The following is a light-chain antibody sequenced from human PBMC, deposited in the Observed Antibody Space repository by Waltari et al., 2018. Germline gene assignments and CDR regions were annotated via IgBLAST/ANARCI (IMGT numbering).Light chain of an antibody. CDR3: CSYAGSSPL. V-gene: IGLV2-23*01. Sequence: QSALTQPASVSGSPGQSITISCAAATSDVVTYSLVSWYQQHPGNPPKLMIHEGTQRPSGISNRFSGSNSDNTASLTISGLQFEDEAYYYCCSYAGSSPLFGGGTRVTVL. CDR2: EGT. J-gene: IGLJ3*02. CDR1: TSDVVTYSL.